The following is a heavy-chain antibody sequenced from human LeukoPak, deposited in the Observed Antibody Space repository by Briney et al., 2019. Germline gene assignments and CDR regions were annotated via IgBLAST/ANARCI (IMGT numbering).Heavy chain of an antibody. D-gene: IGHD1-26*01. Sequence: SETLSLTCTVSGGSISSGGYYWSWIRQPPGKGLEWIGYIYHSGSTYYNPSLKSRVTISVDRSKNQFSLKLSSVTAADTAVYYCARDRELGGWFDPWGQGTLVTVSS. J-gene: IGHJ5*02. CDR2: IYHSGST. V-gene: IGHV4-30-2*01. CDR1: GGSISSGGYY. CDR3: ARDRELGGWFDP.